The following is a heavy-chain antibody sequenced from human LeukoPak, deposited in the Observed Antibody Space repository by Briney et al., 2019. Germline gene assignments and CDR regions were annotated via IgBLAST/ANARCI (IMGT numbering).Heavy chain of an antibody. CDR2: INPNSGGT. V-gene: IGHV1-2*06. CDR3: ARAKELPRGFDY. CDR1: GYTFTGYY. Sequence: ASVKVSCKASGYTFTGYYMHWVRQAPGQGLEWMGRINPNSGGTNYAQKFQGRVTMTRDTSISTAYMELSRLRSDDTAVYYCARAKELPRGFDYWGQGTLVTVSS. D-gene: IGHD5-24*01. J-gene: IGHJ4*02.